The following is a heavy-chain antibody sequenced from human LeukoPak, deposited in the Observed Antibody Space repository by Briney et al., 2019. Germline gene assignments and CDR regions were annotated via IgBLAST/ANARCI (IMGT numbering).Heavy chain of an antibody. Sequence: GASVKVSCKASGYTFTSYYMHWVRQAPGQGLEWMGIINPSGGSTSYAQKFQGRVTMTRDMSTSTVYMELSSLRSEDTAVYYCARDKGHCSGGSCYPFYFDYWGQGTLVTVSS. CDR3: ARDKGHCSGGSCYPFYFDY. J-gene: IGHJ4*02. CDR2: INPSGGST. V-gene: IGHV1-46*01. CDR1: GYTFTSYY. D-gene: IGHD2-15*01.